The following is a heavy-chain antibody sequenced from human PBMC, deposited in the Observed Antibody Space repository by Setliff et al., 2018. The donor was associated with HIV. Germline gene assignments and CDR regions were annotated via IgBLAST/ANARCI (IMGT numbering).Heavy chain of an antibody. Sequence: GESLKISCKGSGYSFTTYWIAWLRQMPGKGLEWVGIIYPGDSDTRYSPSFQGQVTISADKSISTAYLQWSSLKASDTAMYYCARHGQYGSGSYYNRPFDYWGQGTPVTVSS. CDR2: IYPGDSDT. CDR1: GYSFTTYW. D-gene: IGHD3-10*01. V-gene: IGHV5-51*01. J-gene: IGHJ4*02. CDR3: ARHGQYGSGSYYNRPFDY.